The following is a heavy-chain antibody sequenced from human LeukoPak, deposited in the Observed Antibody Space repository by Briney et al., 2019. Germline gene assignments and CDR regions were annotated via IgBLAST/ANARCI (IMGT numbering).Heavy chain of an antibody. Sequence: SETLSLTCAVYGGSFSGYYWSWIRQPPGKGLEWIGEINHSGSTNYNPSLKSRVTISVDTSKNQFSLKLSSVTAADTAVYCCARVGMATSNYWGQGTLVTVSS. CDR1: GGSFSGYY. V-gene: IGHV4-34*01. J-gene: IGHJ4*02. CDR2: INHSGST. D-gene: IGHD5-12*01. CDR3: ARVGMATSNY.